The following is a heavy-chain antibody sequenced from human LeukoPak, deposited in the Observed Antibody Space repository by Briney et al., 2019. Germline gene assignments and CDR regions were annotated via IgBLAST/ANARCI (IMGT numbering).Heavy chain of an antibody. Sequence: GGSLGLSCAASGFTFSSYAMSWVRQAPGKGLEWVSAISGSGGSTYYADSVKGRFTISRDNSKNTLYLQMNSLRAEDTAVYYCAKEDKDYDFWSGYPTIDYWGQGTLVTVSS. CDR1: GFTFSSYA. J-gene: IGHJ4*02. V-gene: IGHV3-23*01. CDR3: AKEDKDYDFWSGYPTIDY. CDR2: ISGSGGST. D-gene: IGHD3-3*01.